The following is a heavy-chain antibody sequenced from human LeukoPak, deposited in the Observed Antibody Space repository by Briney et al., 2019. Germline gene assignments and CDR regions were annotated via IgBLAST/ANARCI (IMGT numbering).Heavy chain of an antibody. D-gene: IGHD3-3*02. CDR2: IYYSGST. V-gene: IGHV4-59*01. CDR3: ATSPRRALANWFDP. J-gene: IGHJ5*02. CDR1: GGSISSYY. Sequence: PSETLSLTCTVSGGSISSYYWSWIRQPPGKGLEWIGYIYYSGSTNYNPSLKSRVTISVDTSKNQFSLKLSSVPAAHTAVYYCATSPRRALANWFDPWGQGTLVTVSS.